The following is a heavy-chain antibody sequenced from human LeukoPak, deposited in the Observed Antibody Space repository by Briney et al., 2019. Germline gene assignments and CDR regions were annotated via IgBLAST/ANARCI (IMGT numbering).Heavy chain of an antibody. Sequence: SETLSLTCAVYGGSFSGYYWSWIRQPPGKGLEWIGEINHSGSTNYNPSLKSRVTISVDTSKNQFSLKLSSVTAADTAVYYCARVGIAVAALDYWGQGTLATVSS. D-gene: IGHD6-19*01. V-gene: IGHV4-34*01. J-gene: IGHJ4*02. CDR2: INHSGST. CDR1: GGSFSGYY. CDR3: ARVGIAVAALDY.